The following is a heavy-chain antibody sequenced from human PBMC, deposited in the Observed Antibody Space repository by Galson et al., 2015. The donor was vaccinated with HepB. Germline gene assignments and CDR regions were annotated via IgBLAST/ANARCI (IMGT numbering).Heavy chain of an antibody. J-gene: IGHJ3*02. CDR1: GGSISGYF. Sequence: TLSLTCTVSGGSISGYFWTWIRQSPGRGLECIGYIYSSGSTDYNPSLKSRVTISIDTSKNQFSLKLSSVTAADTAVYFCARSGPREDDYDLDMWGLGTMVTVSS. V-gene: IGHV4-59*01. CDR2: IYSSGST. CDR3: ARSGPREDDYDLDM. D-gene: IGHD4-17*01.